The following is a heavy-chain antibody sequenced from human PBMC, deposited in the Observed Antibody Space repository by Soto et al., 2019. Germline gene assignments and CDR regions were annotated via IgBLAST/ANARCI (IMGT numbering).Heavy chain of an antibody. CDR1: GGSISSGGYY. CDR3: ARTLLEDYYYGMDV. CDR2: IYYSGST. Sequence: PSETLSLTCTVPGGSISSGGYYWSWIRQHPGKGLEWIGYIYYSGSTYYNPSLKSRVTISVDTSKNQFSLKLSSVTAADTAVYYCARTLLEDYYYGMDVWGQGTTVTVSS. D-gene: IGHD3-3*02. V-gene: IGHV4-31*03. J-gene: IGHJ6*02.